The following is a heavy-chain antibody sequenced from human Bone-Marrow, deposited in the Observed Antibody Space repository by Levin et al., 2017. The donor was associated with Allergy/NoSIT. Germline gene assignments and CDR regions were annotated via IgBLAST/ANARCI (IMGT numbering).Heavy chain of an antibody. CDR1: GGSIRNYY. Sequence: SETLSLTCTVSGGSIRNYYWSWIRQPPGKVPEWIGYIYYSGSTSYNPSLKSRVTISVDTSKDQFSLKLNSVTAADTAVYYCARGRDYWYFDLWGRGSLITVPS. CDR2: IYYSGST. CDR3: ARGRDYWYFDL. J-gene: IGHJ2*01. V-gene: IGHV4-59*01.